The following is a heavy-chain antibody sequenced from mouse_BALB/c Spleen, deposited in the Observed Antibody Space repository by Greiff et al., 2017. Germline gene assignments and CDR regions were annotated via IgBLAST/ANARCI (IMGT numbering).Heavy chain of an antibody. V-gene: IGHV10-1*02. Sequence: EVKLQESGGGLVQPKGSLKLSCAASGFTFNTYAMNWVRQAPGKGLEWVARIRSKSNNYATYYADSVKDRFTISRDDSQSMLYLQMNNLKTEDTAMYYCVRTGFAYWGQGTLVTVSA. J-gene: IGHJ3*01. CDR1: GFTFNTYA. CDR2: IRSKSNNYAT. CDR3: VRTGFAY.